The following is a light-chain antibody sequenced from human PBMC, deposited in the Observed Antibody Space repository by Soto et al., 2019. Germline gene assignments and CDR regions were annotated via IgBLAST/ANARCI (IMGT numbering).Light chain of an antibody. CDR1: QSISSW. CDR2: DAS. V-gene: IGKV1-5*01. J-gene: IGKJ1*01. CDR3: QQYNSYSLT. Sequence: DIQMTQSPSTLSASVGDRVTITCRASQSISSWLAWYQQKPGKAPKLLIYDASSLESGVPSRFSCSGAGPECTRTISSLQPDDVETDYCQQYNSYSLTFGQGTKVDIK.